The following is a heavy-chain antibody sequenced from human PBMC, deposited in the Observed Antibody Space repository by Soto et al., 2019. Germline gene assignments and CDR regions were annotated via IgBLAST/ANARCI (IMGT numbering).Heavy chain of an antibody. CDR2: VSGYNGNT. J-gene: IGHJ4*02. CDR3: SRDLGAKVYF. D-gene: IGHD3-16*01. CDR1: GYTFTSHG. Sequence: QVQLVQSGAEVKKPGASVKVSCKASGYTFTSHGISWVRQAPGQGLEWMGWVSGYNGNTTYAQKFQGRVTMTTDTSTTTAYMELRSLTSDDTAVDYCSRDLGAKVYFWGQGTLVTVSS. V-gene: IGHV1-18*01.